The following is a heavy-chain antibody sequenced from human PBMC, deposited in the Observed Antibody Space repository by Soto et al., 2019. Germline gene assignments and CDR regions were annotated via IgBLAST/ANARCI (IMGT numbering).Heavy chain of an antibody. Sequence: LETLSLTCTVSGGSISSSSYYWGGIRQPPGKGLAWNGSIYYGGSTYYNASLKSLVTISVDSSTNQLSLKLSFVTAADTAVYYCAKGREYTPIDIVATHNLDYYYYYMDVWGKGTTVTVSS. CDR2: IYYGGST. CDR1: GGSISSSSYY. D-gene: IGHD5-12*01. CDR3: AKGREYTPIDIVATHNLDYYYYYMDV. J-gene: IGHJ6*03. V-gene: IGHV4-39*01.